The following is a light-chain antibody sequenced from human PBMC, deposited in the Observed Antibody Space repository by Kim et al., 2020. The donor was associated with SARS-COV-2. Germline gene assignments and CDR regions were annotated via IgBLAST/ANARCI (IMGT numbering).Light chain of an antibody. CDR1: QGISNY. CDR2: AAS. V-gene: IGKV1-27*01. J-gene: IGKJ1*01. Sequence: PVVGDRGTFTCPASQGISNYLAWYQPKPGEVPKPLIYAASALQSGVPSRFSGSGSGTDFTLTISSLQPEDVATYYCQKYDGAPWTFGQGTKVDIK. CDR3: QKYDGAPWT.